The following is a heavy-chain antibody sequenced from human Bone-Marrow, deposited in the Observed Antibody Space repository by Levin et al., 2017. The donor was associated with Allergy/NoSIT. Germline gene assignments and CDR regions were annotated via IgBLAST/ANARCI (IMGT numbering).Heavy chain of an antibody. V-gene: IGHV4-31*02. CDR3: ARVRHGTPSVPKWYFDV. D-gene: IGHD5/OR15-5a*01. CDR1: GVSFSSGGYY. Sequence: SETLSLTCSVSGVSFSSGGYYWSWVRQDPGKGLEWIGYIYYSGSTYYNPSLKSRVSISLDMSKNQFSLKLSSVTAADTAVYYCARVRHGTPSVPKWYFDVWGRGTQVTVSS. CDR2: IYYSGST. J-gene: IGHJ2*01.